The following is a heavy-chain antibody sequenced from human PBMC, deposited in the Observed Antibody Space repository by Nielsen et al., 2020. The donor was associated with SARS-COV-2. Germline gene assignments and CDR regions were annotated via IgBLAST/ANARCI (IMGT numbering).Heavy chain of an antibody. J-gene: IGHJ6*02. CDR3: ARRKSQASRDGMDV. CDR1: GYTLTSHL. Sequence: GESLKISCKAPGYTLTSHLIGRVRQMSGKGLEWMVNIYPGDSETRYNPSFQGQVTIAADKPISTVYLQWSSLKASDTAIYFCARRKSQASRDGMDVWGQGTTVIVSS. V-gene: IGHV5-51*01. CDR2: IYPGDSET.